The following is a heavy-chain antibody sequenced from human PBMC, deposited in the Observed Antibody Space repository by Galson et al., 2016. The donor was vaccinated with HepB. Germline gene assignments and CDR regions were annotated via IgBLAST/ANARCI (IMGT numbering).Heavy chain of an antibody. CDR3: ASGIAVTTSNSFWYFDL. V-gene: IGHV3-23*01. Sequence: SLRLSCAASGFTFSNYAMSWVRQAPGKGLEWVSGIRGSGADTYYADSVKGRFTFSRDNSKNTLYLQMTSLRAEDTAVYYCASGIAVTTSNSFWYFDLWGRGTLVTVSS. D-gene: IGHD3-10*01. CDR1: GFTFSNYA. CDR2: IRGSGADT. J-gene: IGHJ2*01.